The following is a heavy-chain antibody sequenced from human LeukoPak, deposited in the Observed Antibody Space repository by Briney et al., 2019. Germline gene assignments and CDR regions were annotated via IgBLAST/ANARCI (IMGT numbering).Heavy chain of an antibody. CDR1: GGSFSLYY. J-gene: IGHJ5*02. CDR2: INHSGNT. D-gene: IGHD3-10*01. Sequence: SETLSLTCAVYGGSFSLYYWTWIRQSPGKGLEWIGEINHSGNTNYNPSLKSRVTISVDTSKNQFSLKLSSVTAADTAVYYCARASYGSGSYTFDPWGQGTLVTVSS. V-gene: IGHV4-34*01. CDR3: ARASYGSGSYTFDP.